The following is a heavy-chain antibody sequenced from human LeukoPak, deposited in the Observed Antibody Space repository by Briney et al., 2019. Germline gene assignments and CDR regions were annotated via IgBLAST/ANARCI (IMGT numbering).Heavy chain of an antibody. D-gene: IGHD6-19*01. Sequence: GGSLSLSCAASGFTFSSYWMHWVRQVPGKGLLWVARISTDGSSITYADSVKGRFTISRDNTQHTLYLQMNSLRVEDTAVYYCARRVRSTGWYIFDFWGQGTLVTVSS. V-gene: IGHV3-74*01. CDR2: ISTDGSSI. CDR1: GFTFSSYW. J-gene: IGHJ4*02. CDR3: ARRVRSTGWYIFDF.